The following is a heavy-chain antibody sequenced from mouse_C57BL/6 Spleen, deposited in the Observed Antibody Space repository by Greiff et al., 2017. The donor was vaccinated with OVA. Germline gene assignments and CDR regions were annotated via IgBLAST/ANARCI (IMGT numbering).Heavy chain of an antibody. J-gene: IGHJ4*01. CDR1: GYSFTGYF. V-gene: IGHV1-20*01. D-gene: IGHD1-1*01. CDR2: INPYNGDT. CDR3: ARSTTVGAMDY. Sequence: EVQLQQSGPELVKPGDSVKISCKASGYSFTGYFMNWVMQSHGKSLEWIGRINPYNGDTFYNQKFKGKATLTVDKSSSTAHMELRSLTSEDSAVYYCARSTTVGAMDYWGQGTSVTVSS.